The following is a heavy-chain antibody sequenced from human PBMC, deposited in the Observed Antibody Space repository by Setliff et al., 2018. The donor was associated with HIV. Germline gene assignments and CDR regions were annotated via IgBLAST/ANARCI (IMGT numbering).Heavy chain of an antibody. CDR1: GLTFSNYW. V-gene: IGHV3-74*01. J-gene: IGHJ4*02. CDR2: IDSDGSDT. Sequence: RGGSLRLSCAASGLTFSNYWMHWVRQAPGKGLEWVSRIDSDGSDTNYADSVRGRFTISRDNAKNTVYLQLTSLRAEDTAVYYCARGPQYNFWGGYLGLWGQGTLVTVSS. D-gene: IGHD3-3*01. CDR3: ARGPQYNFWGGYLGL.